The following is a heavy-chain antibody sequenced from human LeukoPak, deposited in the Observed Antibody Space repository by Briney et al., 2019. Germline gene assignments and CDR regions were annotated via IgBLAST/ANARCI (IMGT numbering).Heavy chain of an antibody. CDR1: GFTFSSYS. CDR3: ARGTYYYDSSGGGDY. Sequence: GGSLRLSCAASGFTFSSYSMNWVRQAPGKGLEWVSYISSSSSTIYYADSVKGRFTISRDNAKNSLYLQMNSLRAEDTAVYYCARGTYYYDSSGGGDYWGQGTLVTVSS. V-gene: IGHV3-48*04. CDR2: ISSSSSTI. D-gene: IGHD3-22*01. J-gene: IGHJ4*02.